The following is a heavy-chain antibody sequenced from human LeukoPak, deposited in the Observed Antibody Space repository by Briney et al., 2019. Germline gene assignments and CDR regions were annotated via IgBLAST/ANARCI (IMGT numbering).Heavy chain of an antibody. CDR2: IKQDGSEK. J-gene: IGHJ3*02. Sequence: GGSLRLSCAASGFTFSSYWMSWVRQAPGKGLEWVANIKQDGSEKYYVDSVKGRFTISRDNAKNSLYLQMNSLRAEDTALYYCAKDSSGFPVAFDIWGQGTMVTVSS. D-gene: IGHD3-22*01. V-gene: IGHV3-7*03. CDR1: GFTFSSYW. CDR3: AKDSSGFPVAFDI.